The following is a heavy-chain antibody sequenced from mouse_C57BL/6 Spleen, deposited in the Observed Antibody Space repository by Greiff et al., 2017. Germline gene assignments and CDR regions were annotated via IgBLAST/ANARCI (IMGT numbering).Heavy chain of an antibody. J-gene: IGHJ4*01. CDR2: IDPSDSYT. CDR3: ARNQDGYWAMDY. CDR1: GYTFTSYW. Sequence: VQLQQSGAELVKPGASVKLSCKASGYTFTSYWMQWVKQRPGQGLEWIGEIDPSDSYTNYNQKFKGKATLTVDTSSSTAYMQLSSLTSEDSAVYYCARNQDGYWAMDYWGQGTSVTVSS. D-gene: IGHD2-3*01. V-gene: IGHV1-50*01.